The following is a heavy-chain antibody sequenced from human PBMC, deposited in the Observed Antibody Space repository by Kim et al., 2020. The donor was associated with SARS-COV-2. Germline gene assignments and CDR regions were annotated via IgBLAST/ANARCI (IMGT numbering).Heavy chain of an antibody. CDR3: ARDTVVPAARGLEAAFDI. CDR2: ISAYNGNT. Sequence: ASVKVSCKASGYTFTSYGISWVRQAPGQGLEWMGWISAYNGNTNYAQKLQGRVTMTTDTSTSTAYMELRSLRSDDTAVYYCARDTVVPAARGLEAAFDIWGQGTMVTVSS. J-gene: IGHJ3*02. V-gene: IGHV1-18*01. CDR1: GYTFTSYG. D-gene: IGHD2-2*01.